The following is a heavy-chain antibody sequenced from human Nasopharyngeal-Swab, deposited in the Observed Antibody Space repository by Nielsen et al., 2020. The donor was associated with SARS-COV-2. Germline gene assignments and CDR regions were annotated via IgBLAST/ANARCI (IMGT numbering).Heavy chain of an antibody. CDR2: ITSSGDRT. Sequence: GESLKISCAASGFTFSNYAMSWVRQAPGTGLEWVSSITSSGDRTSNADSAKGRFTISRDNSKNTLYLQMSSLRAEDTAIYYCATPGTRCSGDSCDMWVFDYWGQGTQVTVSS. D-gene: IGHD2-15*01. J-gene: IGHJ4*02. CDR1: GFTFSNYA. V-gene: IGHV3-23*01. CDR3: ATPGTRCSGDSCDMWVFDY.